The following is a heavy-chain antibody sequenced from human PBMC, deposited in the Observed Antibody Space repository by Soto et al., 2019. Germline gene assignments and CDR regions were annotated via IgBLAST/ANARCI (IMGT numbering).Heavy chain of an antibody. CDR1: GGTFSRHA. CDR2: IIPIFGTA. CDR3: TTVRRSSWDYGMDV. Sequence: QVQLVQSGAEVRKPGSSVKVSCKASGGTFSRHAISWVRQAPGQGLEWMGGIIPIFGTANHAQKFQGRVTIIADESTSTVYMELSSLRSEDTAMYYCTTVRRSSWDYGMDVWGQGTTVTVSS. D-gene: IGHD6-13*01. V-gene: IGHV1-69*01. J-gene: IGHJ6*02.